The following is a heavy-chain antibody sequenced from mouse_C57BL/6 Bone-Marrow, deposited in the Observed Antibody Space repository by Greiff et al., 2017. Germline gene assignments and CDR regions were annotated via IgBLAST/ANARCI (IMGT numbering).Heavy chain of an antibody. J-gene: IGHJ4*01. CDR1: GYTFTSYG. CDR2: IYPRSGNT. D-gene: IGHD4-1*01. V-gene: IGHV1-81*01. CDR3: AKLGRYCAMDY. Sequence: QVQLQQSGAELARPGASVKLSCKASGYTFTSYGISWVKQRTGQGLEWIGEIYPRSGNTYYNEKFKGKATLTADTSSSTAYMELRSLTSEDSAVYFCAKLGRYCAMDYWGQGTSVTVSS.